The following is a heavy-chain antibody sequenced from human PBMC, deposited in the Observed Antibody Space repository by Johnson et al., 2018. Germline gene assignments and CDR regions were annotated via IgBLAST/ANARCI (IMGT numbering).Heavy chain of an antibody. D-gene: IGHD2-15*01. Sequence: VQLQESGPGLVKPSETLSLICTVSGGSLSSYYWSWIRQPPGKGLEWIGHIYYRGSTNYNPSLKSRVTISVDTSKNKFSLKLNSVTAADTAIYYCAREEGGFCTGGSCYWYGMDVWGQGTTVTVSS. J-gene: IGHJ6*02. V-gene: IGHV4-59*01. CDR1: GGSLSSYY. CDR2: IYYRGST. CDR3: AREEGGFCTGGSCYWYGMDV.